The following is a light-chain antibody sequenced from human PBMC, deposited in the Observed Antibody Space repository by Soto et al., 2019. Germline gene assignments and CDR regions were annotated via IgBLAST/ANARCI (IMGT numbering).Light chain of an antibody. CDR2: GTS. CDR3: QQYNYWPPPT. J-gene: IGKJ5*01. Sequence: EIVLTHSPATLSSSPWERATLSCRASQSVSSNLAWYQQKPGQAPRLLIYGTSSRATGIPDRFSGGGSGTEFTLTISSLQSEDFAVYYCQQYNYWPPPTFGQGTRLE. V-gene: IGKV3D-15*01. CDR1: QSVSSN.